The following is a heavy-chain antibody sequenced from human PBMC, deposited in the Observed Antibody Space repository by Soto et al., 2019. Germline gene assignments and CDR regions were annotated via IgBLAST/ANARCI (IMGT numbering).Heavy chain of an antibody. Sequence: SETLSLTCAVSGGSISSGGYSWSWIRQPPGKGLEWIGYIYHSGSTYYNPSLKSRVTISIDTSKNQFSLKLTSVTAADTAVYYCARDGDYFGSGSPPLLSKWGQGTLVTVSS. CDR2: IYHSGST. V-gene: IGHV4-30-2*05. CDR1: GGSISSGGYS. CDR3: ARDGDYFGSGSPPLLSK. J-gene: IGHJ4*02. D-gene: IGHD3-10*01.